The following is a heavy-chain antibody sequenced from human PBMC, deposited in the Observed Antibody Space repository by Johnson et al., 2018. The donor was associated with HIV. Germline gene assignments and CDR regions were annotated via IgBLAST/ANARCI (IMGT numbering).Heavy chain of an antibody. CDR1: GFTFNNYG. CDR2: IWFDGSNK. J-gene: IGHJ3*02. V-gene: IGHV3-33*06. D-gene: IGHD3-10*01. Sequence: QVQLVESGGGVVQPGRSLRLSCAASGFTFNNYGMHWVRQAPGKGLEWVAVIWFDGSNKHYADSVKGRFTISRNNSKNTPYLQMNSLRDEDTAVYYCAKEGVTMEVDIWGQGTMVTVSS. CDR3: AKEGVTMEVDI.